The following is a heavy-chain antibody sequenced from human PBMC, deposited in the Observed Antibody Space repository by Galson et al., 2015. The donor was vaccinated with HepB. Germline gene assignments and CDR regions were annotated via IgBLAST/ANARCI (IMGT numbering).Heavy chain of an antibody. CDR3: AKRGYCSGGSCPFGY. CDR1: GFTFSSYA. CDR2: ISGSGGST. D-gene: IGHD2-15*01. V-gene: IGHV3-23*01. J-gene: IGHJ4*02. Sequence: SLRLSCAASGFTFSSYAMSWVRQAPGKGLEWVSVISGSGGSTYYADSVKGRFTISRDNSKNTLYLQMNSLRAEDTAVYYCAKRGYCSGGSCPFGYWGQGTLVTVSS.